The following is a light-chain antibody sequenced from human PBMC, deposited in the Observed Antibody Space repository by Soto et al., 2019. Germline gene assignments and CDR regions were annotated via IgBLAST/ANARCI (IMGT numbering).Light chain of an antibody. Sequence: AIQMTQSPPSLSASVGDRVTITCRASQGIRNDLGWYQQKPGKAPKLLIYGASSLQSGVPSRFSGSGSGTDFTLTISSLQPEDFATYYCQQDYNYPRTFGQGTKVEI. CDR2: GAS. CDR1: QGIRND. V-gene: IGKV1-6*01. CDR3: QQDYNYPRT. J-gene: IGKJ1*01.